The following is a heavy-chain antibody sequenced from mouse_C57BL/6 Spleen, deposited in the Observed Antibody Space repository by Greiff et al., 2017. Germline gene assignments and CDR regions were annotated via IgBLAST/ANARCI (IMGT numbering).Heavy chain of an antibody. CDR1: GYSFTGYY. Sequence: EVQLQQSGPELVKPGASVKISCKASGYSFTGYYMNWVKQSPEKSLEWIGEINPSTGGTTYNQKFKAKATLTVDKSSSTAYMQLKSLTSEDSAVXYCARDHYSSYYAMDYWGQGTSVTVSS. CDR3: ARDHYSSYYAMDY. D-gene: IGHD2-5*01. CDR2: INPSTGGT. J-gene: IGHJ4*01. V-gene: IGHV1-42*01.